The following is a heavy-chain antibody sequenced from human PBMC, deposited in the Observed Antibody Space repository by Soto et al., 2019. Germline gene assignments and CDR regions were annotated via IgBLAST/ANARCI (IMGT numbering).Heavy chain of an antibody. CDR3: VRQAGGASTPGDDY. J-gene: IGHJ4*02. D-gene: IGHD2-15*01. CDR1: GYTFVAFD. Sequence: QVQLVQSGAEVKKPGASVKVSCKASGYTFVAFDIAWVRQALGQGLEWVGWVNPDTGDTAYKREFQGRLSMTRDTSINTVYMELSSLTPDDTAMYFCVRQAGGASTPGDDYWGQGTLVTVSP. CDR2: VNPDTGDT. V-gene: IGHV1-8*01.